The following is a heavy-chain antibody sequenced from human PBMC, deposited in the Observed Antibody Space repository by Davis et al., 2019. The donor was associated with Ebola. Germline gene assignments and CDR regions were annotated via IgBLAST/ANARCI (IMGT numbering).Heavy chain of an antibody. CDR2: IYPGDSDT. J-gene: IGHJ4*02. CDR1: GSSFTSYW. D-gene: IGHD3-10*01. CDR3: ARGPRSYFRAGGDDY. V-gene: IGHV5-51*01. Sequence: GASLKISCKVSGSSFTSYWIGWVRQMPGKGLEWMGIIYPGDSDTRYSPSFQGQVTISVDKSINTAYLQWSSLKASDTAMYYCARGPRSYFRAGGDDYWGPGSLVTVSS.